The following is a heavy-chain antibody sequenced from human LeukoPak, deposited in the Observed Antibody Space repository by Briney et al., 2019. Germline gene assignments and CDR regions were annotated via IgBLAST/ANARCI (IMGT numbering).Heavy chain of an antibody. CDR2: MNPNSGNT. Sequence: GASVKVSCKASGYTFTSYDINWVRQATGQGLEWMGWMNPNSGNTGYGQKFQGRVTMTRDTSISTAYMELSSLTSEDTAVYYCARDPFLAVAGRDYWGQGTLVTVSS. CDR1: GYTFTSYD. V-gene: IGHV1-8*01. CDR3: ARDPFLAVAGRDY. J-gene: IGHJ4*02. D-gene: IGHD6-19*01.